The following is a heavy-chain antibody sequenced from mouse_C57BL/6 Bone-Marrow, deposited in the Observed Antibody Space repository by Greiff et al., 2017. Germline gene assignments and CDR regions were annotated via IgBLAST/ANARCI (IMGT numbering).Heavy chain of an antibody. CDR1: GFNIKNTY. J-gene: IGHJ2*01. V-gene: IGHV14-3*01. D-gene: IGHD1-1*01. Sequence: VQLKESVAELVRPGASVKLSCTASGFNIKNTYMHWVKQRPEQGLEWIGRIGPANGNTKYAPKFQGKATITADTSSNTAYLQLSSLTSEDTAIYYCAPYYYGRGYGDYWGQGTTLTVSS. CDR3: APYYYGRGYGDY. CDR2: IGPANGNT.